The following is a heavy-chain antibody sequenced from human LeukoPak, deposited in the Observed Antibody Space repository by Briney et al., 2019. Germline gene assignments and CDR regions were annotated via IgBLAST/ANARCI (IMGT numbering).Heavy chain of an antibody. CDR2: ISYDGSSK. CDR1: GFTFSTSG. V-gene: IGHV3-30*18. J-gene: IGHJ4*02. CDR3: AKAVTATTIDY. Sequence: GRSLRLSCATSGFTFSTSGIHWVRQAPGKGLEWVALISYDGSSKYYADSVKGRFTISRDNSKNTLYLQMNSLRAEDTAVYYCAKAVTATTIDYWGQGTLVTVSS. D-gene: IGHD2-21*02.